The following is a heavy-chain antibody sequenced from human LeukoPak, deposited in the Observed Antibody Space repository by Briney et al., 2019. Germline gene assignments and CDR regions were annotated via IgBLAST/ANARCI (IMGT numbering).Heavy chain of an antibody. J-gene: IGHJ5*02. Sequence: SETLSLTCTVSGGSISNHFCSWIRQPAGKGLEWIGRVSTSGSTYYNPSLKSRVTMSADTSKNQFSLKLTSMTAADTAVYYCGRGEIVMGGGRNWFDPWGQGTLVTVSS. CDR2: VSTSGST. CDR1: GGSISNHF. CDR3: GRGEIVMGGGRNWFDP. V-gene: IGHV4-4*07. D-gene: IGHD2-21*01.